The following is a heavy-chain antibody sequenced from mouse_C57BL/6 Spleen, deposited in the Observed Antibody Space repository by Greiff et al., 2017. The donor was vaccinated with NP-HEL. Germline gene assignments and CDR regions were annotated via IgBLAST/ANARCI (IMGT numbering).Heavy chain of an antibody. CDR3: ARGGYSFAY. D-gene: IGHD2-3*01. V-gene: IGHV5-4*03. Sequence: DVMLVESGGGLVKPGGSLKLSCAASGFTFSSYAMSWVRQTPEKRLEWVATISDGGSYTYYPDNVKGRFTISRDNAKNNLYLQMSHLKSEDTAMYYCARGGYSFAYWGQGTLVTVSA. J-gene: IGHJ3*01. CDR1: GFTFSSYA. CDR2: ISDGGSYT.